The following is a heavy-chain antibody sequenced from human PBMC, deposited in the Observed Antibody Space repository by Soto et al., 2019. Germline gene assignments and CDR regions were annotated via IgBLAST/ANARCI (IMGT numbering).Heavy chain of an antibody. J-gene: IGHJ6*02. Sequence: SLRLSCAASGFTFSSYGMHWVRQAPGKGLEGVAVIWYDGSNKYYADSVKGRFTISRDNSKNTLYLQMNSLRAEDTAVYYCARTRHSSGCYISASNYYYYGMDVWRQRTTVTV. CDR2: IWYDGSNK. V-gene: IGHV3-33*01. D-gene: IGHD6-19*01. CDR1: GFTFSSYG. CDR3: ARTRHSSGCYISASNYYYYGMDV.